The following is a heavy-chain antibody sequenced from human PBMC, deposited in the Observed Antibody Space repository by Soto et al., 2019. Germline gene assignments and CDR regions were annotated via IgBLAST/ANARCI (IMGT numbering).Heavy chain of an antibody. CDR2: IYSSGTT. Sequence: SETLSLTCTVSGATVSRGDYFWTWIRQPPGKGLEWIGYIYSSGTTNYNPALKSRVTISLDTSRSQFSLKVNSMTAADTAVYYCARYRREAVAGYTLDNWGQGILVTVSS. CDR1: GATVSRGDYF. CDR3: ARYRREAVAGYTLDN. D-gene: IGHD6-13*01. V-gene: IGHV4-61*08. J-gene: IGHJ4*02.